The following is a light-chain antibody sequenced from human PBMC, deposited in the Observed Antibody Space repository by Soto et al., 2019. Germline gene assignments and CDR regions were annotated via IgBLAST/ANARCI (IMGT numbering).Light chain of an antibody. V-gene: IGKV3-20*01. Sequence: PGARATLSCRASQSVNSNYLAWYQRKPGQAPRLLIYGASNRATDIPYRFSASGSGTDFTLTITRLEAEDFAVYYCQQYDSTPPMFGQGTKVEVK. J-gene: IGKJ1*01. CDR2: GAS. CDR1: QSVNSNY. CDR3: QQYDSTPPM.